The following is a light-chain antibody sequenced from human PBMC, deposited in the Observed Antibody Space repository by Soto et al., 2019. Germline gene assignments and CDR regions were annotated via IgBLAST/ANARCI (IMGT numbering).Light chain of an antibody. J-gene: IGKJ1*01. Sequence: DVVMTQSPLSLAVTLGQPASISCRSSQSLVYSDGNAYLIWFXQRQGQSPRXLIFKVSNRDSGVPDRFSGSGAGSDLTMKISRVEAGDGGVYDGMQGSFWPWTFGQGTKVDIK. CDR3: MQGSFWPWT. V-gene: IGKV2-30*01. CDR2: KVS. CDR1: QSLVYSDGNAY.